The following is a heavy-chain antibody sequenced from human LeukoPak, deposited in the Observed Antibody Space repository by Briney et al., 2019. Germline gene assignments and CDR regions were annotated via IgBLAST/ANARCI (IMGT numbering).Heavy chain of an antibody. D-gene: IGHD2-15*01. J-gene: IGHJ4*02. V-gene: IGHV4-31*03. CDR2: IYYSGST. CDR1: GGSISSGGYY. CDR3: ARDRRFCSGVSCYSILDY. Sequence: SETLSLTCSVSGGSISSGGYYWSWIRQHPGKGLEWIGYIYYSGSTFYNPSLKGRVTISVDTSKNQFSLKLSSATAADTAVYYCARDRRFCSGVSCYSILDYWGQGTLVTVSS.